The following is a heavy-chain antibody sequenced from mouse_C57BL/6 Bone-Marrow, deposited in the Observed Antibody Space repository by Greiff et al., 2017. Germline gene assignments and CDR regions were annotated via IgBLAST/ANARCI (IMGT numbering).Heavy chain of an antibody. Sequence: QVQLQQSGPGLVKPSQSLFLTCSITGFPITSGYYWIWIRQSPGKPLEWMGYITHSGETFYNQSLQSPISITRETSQNPFFLQLNSVTTDDTAMYYCAGDPLLRGYFDVWGTGTTVTVSS. CDR1: GFPITSGYY. CDR2: ITHSGET. V-gene: IGHV12-3*01. J-gene: IGHJ1*03. D-gene: IGHD1-2*01. CDR3: AGDPLLRGYFDV.